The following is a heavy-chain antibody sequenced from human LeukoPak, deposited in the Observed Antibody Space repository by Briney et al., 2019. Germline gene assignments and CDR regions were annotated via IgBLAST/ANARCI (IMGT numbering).Heavy chain of an antibody. Sequence: GGSLRLSCAASGFTFSSYGMHWVRQAPGKGLEWVAFIRYDGSNKYYADSVKGRFTISRDNSKNTLYLQMNSLRAEDTAVYYCAKPKDGDSDAFDIWGQGTMVTVSS. CDR2: IRYDGSNK. CDR1: GFTFSSYG. J-gene: IGHJ3*02. CDR3: AKPKDGDSDAFDI. D-gene: IGHD4-17*01. V-gene: IGHV3-30*02.